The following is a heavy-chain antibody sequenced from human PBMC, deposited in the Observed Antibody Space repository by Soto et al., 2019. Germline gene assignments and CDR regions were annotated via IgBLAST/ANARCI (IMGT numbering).Heavy chain of an antibody. Sequence: GESLKISCKGSGYSFTSYWISWVRQMPGKGLEWTGRIDPSDSYTNYSPSFQGHVTISADKSISTAYLQWSSLKASDTAMYYCARRNFGYCSGGSCYSSDYWGQGTLVNVSS. D-gene: IGHD2-15*01. J-gene: IGHJ4*02. CDR2: IDPSDSYT. CDR1: GYSFTSYW. V-gene: IGHV5-10-1*01. CDR3: ARRNFGYCSGGSCYSSDY.